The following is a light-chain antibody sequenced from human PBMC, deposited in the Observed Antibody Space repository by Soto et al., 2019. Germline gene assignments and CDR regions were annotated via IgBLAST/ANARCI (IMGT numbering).Light chain of an antibody. V-gene: IGKV3-15*01. CDR3: QQYHHWPPYT. CDR1: QSVSSN. CDR2: AAS. J-gene: IGKJ2*01. Sequence: EVVMTQSPATLSVSPGERATPSCRASQSVSSNVAWFQQKAGQPPRLVIYAASTRATGIPARFSGGGSGTDFTLTISSLQSEDFAVYYCQQYHHWPPYTFGQGTKLEIK.